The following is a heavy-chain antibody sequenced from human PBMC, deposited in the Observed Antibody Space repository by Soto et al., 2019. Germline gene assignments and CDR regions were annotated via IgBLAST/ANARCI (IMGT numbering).Heavy chain of an antibody. CDR1: GGTFSSYT. CDR3: ARDPDDILTGPNFDP. Sequence: SVKVSCKASGGTFSSYTISWVRQAPGQGLEWMGRIIPILGIANYAQKFQGRVTITADKSTSTAYMELSSLRSEDTAVYYCARDPDDILTGPNFDPWGQGTLVTVSS. J-gene: IGHJ5*02. V-gene: IGHV1-69*04. CDR2: IIPILGIA. D-gene: IGHD3-9*01.